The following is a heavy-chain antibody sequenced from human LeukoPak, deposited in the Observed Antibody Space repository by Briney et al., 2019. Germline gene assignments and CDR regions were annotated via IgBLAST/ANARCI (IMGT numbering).Heavy chain of an antibody. CDR1: GFTFSSYA. V-gene: IGHV3-23*01. D-gene: IGHD2-2*01. J-gene: IGHJ4*02. Sequence: GGSLRLSCAASGFTFSSYAMRWVRQAPGKGLEWVSSISDSGGYKYYADSVKGRFTISRDDSKNTLYLQMNSLRAEDTAVYYWAKGYWGDTNCQTRPGLDYWGQGTLVTVSS. CDR2: ISDSGGYK. CDR3: AKGYWGDTNCQTRPGLDY.